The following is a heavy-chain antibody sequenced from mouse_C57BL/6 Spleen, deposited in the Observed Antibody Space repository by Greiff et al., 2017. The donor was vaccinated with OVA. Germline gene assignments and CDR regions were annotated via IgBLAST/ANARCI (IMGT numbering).Heavy chain of an antibody. CDR3: TRDTTAYYARDY. V-gene: IGHV6-6*01. CDR2: IRNKANNHAT. D-gene: IGHD1-2*01. Sequence: EVQLQESGGGLVQPGGSMKLSCAASGFTFSDAWMDWVRQSPEKGLEWVAEIRNKANNHATYYAESVKGRFTISRDDSKSSVYLQMNSLRAEDTGIYYCTRDTTAYYARDYWGQGTSVTVSS. J-gene: IGHJ4*01. CDR1: GFTFSDAW.